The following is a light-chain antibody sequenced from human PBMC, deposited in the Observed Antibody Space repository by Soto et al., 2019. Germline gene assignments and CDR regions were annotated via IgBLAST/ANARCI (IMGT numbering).Light chain of an antibody. V-gene: IGKV3-20*01. CDR1: QSVSSSY. J-gene: IGKJ4*01. CDR3: KQYGSSPLALT. CDR2: GAS. Sequence: EIVLTQSPGTLSLSPGERATLSCRASQSVSSSYLAWYQQKPGQAPRLHIYGASSRATGIPDRFSGSGSGTDFTLTISRLEPEDFAVYYCKQYGSSPLALTFGGGTKVEIK.